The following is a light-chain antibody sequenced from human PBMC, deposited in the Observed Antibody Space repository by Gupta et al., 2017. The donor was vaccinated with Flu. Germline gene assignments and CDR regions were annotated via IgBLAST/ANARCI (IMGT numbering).Light chain of an antibody. CDR1: GSNIGAGYD. J-gene: IGLJ2*01. V-gene: IGLV1-40*01. Sequence: QSVLTQPPSVPWAPGQRVTISCTGSGSNIGAGYDVHWYRQFPGTAPKLLIFSNNNRPSGVPDRFSDSKSGTSVSLAITGLQAEDEADYYCQSYDSSLSDVVFGGGTKLTVL. CDR2: SNN. CDR3: QSYDSSLSDVV.